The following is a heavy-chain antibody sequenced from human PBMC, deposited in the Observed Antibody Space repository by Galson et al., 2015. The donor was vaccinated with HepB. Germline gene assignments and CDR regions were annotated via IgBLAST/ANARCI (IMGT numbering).Heavy chain of an antibody. Sequence: QSGAEVKKPGESLKISCKGSGYSFSDYWIGWVRQMPGKGLEWMGIIYPGDSETRYSPSFQGQVTISADKSISTAYLQWSTLKASDTAMYYCARHSVITMVRGVIPDGFYYYGMDVWGQGTTVTVSS. V-gene: IGHV5-51*01. J-gene: IGHJ6*02. CDR2: IYPGDSET. CDR1: GYSFSDYW. CDR3: ARHSVITMVRGVIPDGFYYYGMDV. D-gene: IGHD3-10*01.